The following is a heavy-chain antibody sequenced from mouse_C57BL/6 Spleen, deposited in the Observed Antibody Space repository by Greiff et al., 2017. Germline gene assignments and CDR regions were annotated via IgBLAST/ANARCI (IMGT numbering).Heavy chain of an antibody. CDR1: GYTFTSYW. J-gene: IGHJ4*01. V-gene: IGHV1-69*01. Sequence: QVQLQQPGAELVMPGASVKLSCKASGYTFTSYWMHWVKQRPGQGLEWIGEIDPSDSYTNYNQKFKGKSTLTVDKSSSTAYMQLSSLTSDDSAVYYCARSLTTVVDYYAVDYWGQGTSVTVSS. D-gene: IGHD1-1*01. CDR2: IDPSDSYT. CDR3: ARSLTTVVDYYAVDY.